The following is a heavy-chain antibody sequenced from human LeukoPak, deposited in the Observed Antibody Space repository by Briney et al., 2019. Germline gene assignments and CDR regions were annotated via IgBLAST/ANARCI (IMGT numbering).Heavy chain of an antibody. CDR1: GFTFSNYA. Sequence: GGSLSLYCAASGFTFSNYAMSWVRQAPGKGLEWVSDISGSGDSTHYADSVKGRFTITRDNAKSTLYLQMSSLRAEDTAVFYCAKGRYCGGDCYVDFQHWGQGTLVTVSS. V-gene: IGHV3-23*01. CDR2: ISGSGDST. J-gene: IGHJ1*01. D-gene: IGHD2-21*02. CDR3: AKGRYCGGDCYVDFQH.